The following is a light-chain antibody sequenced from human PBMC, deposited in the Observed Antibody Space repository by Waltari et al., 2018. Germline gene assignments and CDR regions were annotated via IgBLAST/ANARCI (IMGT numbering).Light chain of an antibody. Sequence: EIVMTQSPATLPVSPGERANLSCRASQNVNSDLAWYQQKPGQAPRLLIYGASARATDIPAKFSGSGSGTEFTLTISSLQSEDVAFYYCQQYNVWPRTFGQGTKVEI. J-gene: IGKJ1*01. CDR1: QNVNSD. CDR2: GAS. CDR3: QQYNVWPRT. V-gene: IGKV3-15*01.